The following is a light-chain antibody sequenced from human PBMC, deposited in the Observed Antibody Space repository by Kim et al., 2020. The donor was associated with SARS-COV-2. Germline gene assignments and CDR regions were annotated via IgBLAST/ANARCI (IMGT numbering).Light chain of an antibody. CDR3: AAWDDSLNVL. CDR1: SSNSGNNA. V-gene: IGLV1-44*01. J-gene: IGLJ1*01. CDR2: SNN. Sequence: GKRVTISCSVSSSNSGNNAVNWYQQLPGTAPKLLIYSNNQRPSGVPDRFSGSRSGTSASLAISGLQSEDEADYYCAAWDDSLNVLFGTGTKVTVL.